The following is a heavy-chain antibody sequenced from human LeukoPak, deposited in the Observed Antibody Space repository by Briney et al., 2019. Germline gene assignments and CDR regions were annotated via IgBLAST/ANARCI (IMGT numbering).Heavy chain of an antibody. J-gene: IGHJ4*02. CDR3: AREGHSGDYFDY. CDR1: GFTFSSYW. V-gene: IGHV3-7*05. CDR2: IKRDGGEK. Sequence: GGSLRLSCVVSGFTFSSYWMSWVRQAPGKGLEWVANIKRDGGEKYYVDSVRGRFTISRDNAKKSLYLQMNSLRAEDTAVYYCAREGHSGDYFDYWGQGTLVTVSS. D-gene: IGHD2-21*01.